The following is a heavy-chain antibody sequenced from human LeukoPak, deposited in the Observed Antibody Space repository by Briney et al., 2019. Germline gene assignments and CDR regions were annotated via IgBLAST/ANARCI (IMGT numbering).Heavy chain of an antibody. D-gene: IGHD6-19*01. CDR3: ARVSAVAGTFPDYFDS. Sequence: ESGGGVVQPGGSLRLSCAASGFTFSSYSMNWVRQAPGKGLEWVSSISSSSSYIYYADSVRGRFTLSRDNSKNTLYLQMNSLRTEDTAVYYCARVSAVAGTFPDYFDSWGQGTLVTVSS. CDR2: ISSSSSYI. J-gene: IGHJ4*02. V-gene: IGHV3-21*01. CDR1: GFTFSSYS.